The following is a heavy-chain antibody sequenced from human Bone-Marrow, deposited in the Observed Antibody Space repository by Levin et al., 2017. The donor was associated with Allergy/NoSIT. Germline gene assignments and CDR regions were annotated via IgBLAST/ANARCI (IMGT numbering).Heavy chain of an antibody. D-gene: IGHD2-15*01. V-gene: IGHV3-48*03. CDR3: ARYCSGGSCYSPGAGMDV. CDR1: GFTFSSYE. CDR2: ISSSGSTI. Sequence: GESLKISCAASGFTFSSYEMNWVRQAPGKGLEWVSYISSSGSTIHYADSVKGRFTISRDNAKNSLYLQMNSLRSEDTAVYYCARYCSGGSCYSPGAGMDVWGQGTTVIVSS. J-gene: IGHJ6*02.